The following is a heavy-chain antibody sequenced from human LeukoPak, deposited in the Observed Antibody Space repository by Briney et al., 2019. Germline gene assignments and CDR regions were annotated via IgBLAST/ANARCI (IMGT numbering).Heavy chain of an antibody. D-gene: IGHD2-2*01. V-gene: IGHV4-30-2*01. CDR3: ARDEVPAAISVGSGGGFDP. Sequence: PSQTLSLTCTVSGGSISSGGYYWSWIRQPPGKGLEWIGYIYHSGSTYYNPSLKSRVTIPVDRSKNQFSLKLSSVTAADTAVYYCARDEVPAAISVGSGGGFDPWGQGTLVTVSS. CDR2: IYHSGST. CDR1: GGSISSGGYY. J-gene: IGHJ5*02.